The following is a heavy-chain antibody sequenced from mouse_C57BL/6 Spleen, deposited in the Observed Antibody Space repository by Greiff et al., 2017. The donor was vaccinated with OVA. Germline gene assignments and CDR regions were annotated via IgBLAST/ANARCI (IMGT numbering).Heavy chain of an antibody. D-gene: IGHD1-1*01. V-gene: IGHV1-82*01. CDR2: IYPGDGDT. CDR1: GYAFSSSW. J-gene: IGHJ2*01. Sequence: VKLMESGPELVKPGASVKISCKASGYAFSSSWMNWVKQRPGKGLEWIGRIYPGDGDTNYNGKFKGKATLTADKSSSTAYMQLSSLTSEDSAVYFCARKGAITTVDYFDYWGQGTTLTVSS. CDR3: ARKGAITTVDYFDY.